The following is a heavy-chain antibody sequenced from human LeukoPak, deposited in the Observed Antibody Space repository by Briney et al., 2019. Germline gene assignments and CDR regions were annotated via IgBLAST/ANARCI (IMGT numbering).Heavy chain of an antibody. J-gene: IGHJ4*02. Sequence: PSETLSLTCTVSGGSISSYYWSWIRQLPGKGLEWIGYIYYSGSTNYNPSLKSRVTISVDTSKNQFSLKLSSVTAADTAVYYCARSSTSRSSDPIAVAGTFDYWGQGTLVTVSS. CDR1: GGSISSYY. V-gene: IGHV4-59*01. CDR2: IYYSGST. CDR3: ARSSTSRSSDPIAVAGTFDY. D-gene: IGHD6-19*01.